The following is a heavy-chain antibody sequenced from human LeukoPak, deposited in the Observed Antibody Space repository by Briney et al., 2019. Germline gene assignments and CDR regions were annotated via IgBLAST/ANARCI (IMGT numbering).Heavy chain of an antibody. CDR1: GFTFSRYW. CDR2: INSDGSRT. Sequence: GGSLRLSCEASGFTFSRYWMHWVRQAPGKGLVWVSRINSDGSRTTYADSVKGRFTISRDNAKNSLFLQMSSLRDEDTAVYYCARLGYGYSSRWSNGGYFQYWGQGTLVTVSS. CDR3: ARLGYGYSSRWSNGGYFQY. J-gene: IGHJ1*01. D-gene: IGHD6-13*01. V-gene: IGHV3-74*01.